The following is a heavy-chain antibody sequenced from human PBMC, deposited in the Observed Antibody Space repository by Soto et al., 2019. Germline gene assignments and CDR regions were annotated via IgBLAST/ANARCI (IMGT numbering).Heavy chain of an antibody. CDR2: IIPILGTT. V-gene: IGHV1-69*13. CDR3: ARVGVMLDKDSYYYGMDV. D-gene: IGHD3-16*01. CDR1: GGTFSSHG. Sequence: SVKVSCKASGGTFSSHGISWVRQAPGQGLEWMGGIIPILGTTNYAQQFQDRVTIIADESTSTAYMELSSLRSEDTAVYYCARVGVMLDKDSYYYGMDVWGQGTTVTVSS. J-gene: IGHJ6*01.